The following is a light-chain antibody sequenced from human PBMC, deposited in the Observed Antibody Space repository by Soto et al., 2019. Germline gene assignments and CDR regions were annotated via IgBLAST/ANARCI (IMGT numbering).Light chain of an antibody. V-gene: IGKV3-20*01. CDR3: KKYDRSPIT. CDR2: GAS. CDR1: QSVSSSY. J-gene: IGKJ5*01. Sequence: EIVLTQSPGTLSLSPGDRATLSCRASQSVSSSYLAWLQQKPGQAPRLLIYGASSRATGLPDRFSGSGSGTDFTLTISRLETEDFAVYYCKKYDRSPITFGQGTRRKI.